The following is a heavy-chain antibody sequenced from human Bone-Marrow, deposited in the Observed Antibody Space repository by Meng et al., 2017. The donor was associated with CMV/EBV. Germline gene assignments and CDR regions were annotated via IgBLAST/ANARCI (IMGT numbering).Heavy chain of an antibody. V-gene: IGHV1-69*04. Sequence: SVKVSCKSSGGNFNGYSISWVRQAPGQGLEWMGRILPVLDLTNYSQKFQGRVTITADKETTTAYMELRGLTSDDTAAYYCARDVMATTWGQGTLVTVSS. CDR2: ILPVLDLT. J-gene: IGHJ5*02. CDR1: GGNFNGYS. D-gene: IGHD5-24*01. CDR3: ARDVMATT.